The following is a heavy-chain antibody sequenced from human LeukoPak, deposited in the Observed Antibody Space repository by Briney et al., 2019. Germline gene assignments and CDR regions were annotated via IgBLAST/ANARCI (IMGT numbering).Heavy chain of an antibody. D-gene: IGHD2-2*01. J-gene: IGHJ2*01. CDR3: ARQGHCSSARGSTDDWYFAL. CDR2: ISPSGRTI. V-gene: IGHV3-11*01. CDR1: GFTFSDYF. Sequence: RGSLRLSCVASGFTFSDYFMNWIRQAPGKGPEWISYISPSGRTIHYAGSVKGRFTISRDNAKNALSLQMDSLRANDTAIYYCARQGHCSSARGSTDDWYFALWGHGPLVTGSS.